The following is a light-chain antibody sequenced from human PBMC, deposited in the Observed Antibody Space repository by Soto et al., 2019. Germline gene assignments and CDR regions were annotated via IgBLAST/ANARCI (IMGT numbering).Light chain of an antibody. CDR3: ASWDGSLSGWV. J-gene: IGLJ3*02. V-gene: IGLV1-47*01. CDR1: RSNIETNF. CDR2: RNN. Sequence: QSVLTQPPSASGTPGQRVTISCSGSRSNIETNFVYWYQQFPGTAPKVLIYRNNQRPSRVPDRFSASKSGTSASLAISGLRSEDEADYYCASWDGSLSGWVFGGGTKLTVL.